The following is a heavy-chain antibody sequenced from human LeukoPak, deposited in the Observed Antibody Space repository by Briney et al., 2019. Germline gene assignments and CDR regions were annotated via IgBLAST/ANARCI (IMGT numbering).Heavy chain of an antibody. J-gene: IGHJ4*02. V-gene: IGHV4-34*01. CDR2: INHSGST. CDR3: ARAHYDFWSGKYYFDY. CDR1: GGSFSGYY. Sequence: SETLSLTCAVYGGSFSGYYWSWIRQPPGKGLEWIGEINHSGSTNYNPSLKSRVTISVDKSTNQFSLMLRSVTAADTAVYYCARAHYDFWSGKYYFDYWGQGTLVTVSS. D-gene: IGHD3-3*01.